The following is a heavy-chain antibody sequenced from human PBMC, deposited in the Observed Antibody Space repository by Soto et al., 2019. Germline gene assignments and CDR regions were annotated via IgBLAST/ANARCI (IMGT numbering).Heavy chain of an antibody. V-gene: IGHV4-59*08. D-gene: IGHD3-10*01. Sequence: SETLSLTCTVSGGYISSYYLSWIRQAPGKGLEWIGYIYFRGSTNYNPSLKSRVTISVDTSKNQFSLKLSSVTAADTAVYYCASHMVRGVPFGYWGQGTLVTVSS. J-gene: IGHJ4*02. CDR1: GGYISSYY. CDR3: ASHMVRGVPFGY. CDR2: IYFRGST.